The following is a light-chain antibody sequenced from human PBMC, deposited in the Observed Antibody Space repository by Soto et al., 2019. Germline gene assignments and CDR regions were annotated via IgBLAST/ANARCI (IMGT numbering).Light chain of an antibody. Sequence: DIQMTQSPSTLCASVGDRVTLPCRASQSISSWLAWYQQKPGKAPQLLIYDAPSLESGVPSRFSGSGSGTEFTLTISSLQPDDFATYYCQQYNSYSAFGQGTKVDI. CDR3: QQYNSYSA. V-gene: IGKV1-5*01. CDR1: QSISSW. J-gene: IGKJ1*01. CDR2: DAP.